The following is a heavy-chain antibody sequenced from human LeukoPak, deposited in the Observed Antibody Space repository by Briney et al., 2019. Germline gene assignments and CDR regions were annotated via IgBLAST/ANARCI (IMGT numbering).Heavy chain of an antibody. CDR3: ARAYDSSGYRPNWFDP. Sequence: SQTLSLTCTVSGGSISSGGYYWSWVRQHPGKGLEWIGYIYYSGSTYYNPSLKSRVTISVDTSKNQFSLKLSSVTAADTAVYYCARAYDSSGYRPNWFDPWGQGTLVTVSS. V-gene: IGHV4-31*03. CDR2: IYYSGST. J-gene: IGHJ5*02. D-gene: IGHD3-22*01. CDR1: GGSISSGGYY.